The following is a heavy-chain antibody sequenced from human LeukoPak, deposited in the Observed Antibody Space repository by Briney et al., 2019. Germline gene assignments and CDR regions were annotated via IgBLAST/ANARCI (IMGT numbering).Heavy chain of an antibody. V-gene: IGHV3-48*03. CDR1: GFTFSSYE. CDR2: ISSSGSTI. J-gene: IGHJ4*02. D-gene: IGHD5-18*01. CDR3: ARHEQLNFDY. Sequence: PGGSLRLSCAASGFTFSSYEMNWVRQAPGKGLEWVSYISSSGSTIYYADSVKGRFTISRDNAKNSLYLQMNSLRAEDTAVYYCARHEQLNFDYWGQGTLVTVSS.